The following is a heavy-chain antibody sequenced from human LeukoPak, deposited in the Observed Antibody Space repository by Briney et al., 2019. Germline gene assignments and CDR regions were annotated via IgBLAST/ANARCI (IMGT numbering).Heavy chain of an antibody. Sequence: GGSLRLSCAASEFTFRNAWMSWVRQAPGKGLEWVGRIKSKTDGGATDYAAPVEGRFTISRDDSKTTLYLQMNSLKTEDTAVYYCTTEGYSSAWYPWFDYWGQGTLVTVSS. J-gene: IGHJ4*02. CDR3: TTEGYSSAWYPWFDY. V-gene: IGHV3-15*01. CDR2: IKSKTDGGAT. CDR1: EFTFRNAW. D-gene: IGHD6-19*01.